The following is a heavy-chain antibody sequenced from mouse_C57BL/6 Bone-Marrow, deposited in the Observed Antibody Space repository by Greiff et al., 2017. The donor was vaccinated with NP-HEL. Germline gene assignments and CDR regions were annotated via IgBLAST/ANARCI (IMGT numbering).Heavy chain of an antibody. CDR2: ISGGGGNT. CDR1: GFTFSSYT. V-gene: IGHV5-9*01. Sequence: EVKLVESGGGLVKPGGSLKLSCAASGFTFSSYTMSWVRQTPEKRLEWVATISGGGGNTYYPDSVKGRFTISRDNAKNTLYLQMSSLRSEDTALLHGARGGGTYYGGAYYYAMDDWGQGTAVTVSS. J-gene: IGHJ4*01. D-gene: IGHD1-1*01. CDR3: ARGGGTYYGGAYYYAMDD.